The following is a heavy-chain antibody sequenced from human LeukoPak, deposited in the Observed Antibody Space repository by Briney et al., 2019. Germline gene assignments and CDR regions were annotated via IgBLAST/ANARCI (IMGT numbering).Heavy chain of an antibody. CDR3: ARDLTGDQFFDP. CDR2: IYYSGST. J-gene: IGHJ5*02. D-gene: IGHD7-27*01. CDR1: GGSISNDGYY. V-gene: IGHV4-31*03. Sequence: SQTLSLTCNVSGGSISNDGYYWSWIRQHPGKGLEWLGYIYYSGSTYYDPSLKSRVTLSVDTSKSQFSLRLSSVTAADTAVYYCARDLTGDQFFDPWGQGTLVTVSS.